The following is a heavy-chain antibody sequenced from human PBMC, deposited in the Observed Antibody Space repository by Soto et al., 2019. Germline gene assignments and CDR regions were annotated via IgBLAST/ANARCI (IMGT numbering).Heavy chain of an antibody. J-gene: IGHJ4*02. Sequence: SQTPSLNCPISGDRVSSNCPAWNWIRQSRSGGLECLGRTYYRSQWYNDYAVSVKSRITINPDTSKNQFSLQLNSVTPEDTAVYYCARAAEHSSSSGFDYRGQGTLVTVSS. CDR2: TYYRSQWYN. CDR1: GDRVSSNCPA. V-gene: IGHV6-1*01. D-gene: IGHD6-6*01. CDR3: ARAAEHSSSSGFDY.